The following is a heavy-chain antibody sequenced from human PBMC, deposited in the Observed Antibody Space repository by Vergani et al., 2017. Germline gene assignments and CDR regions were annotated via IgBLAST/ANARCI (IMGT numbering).Heavy chain of an antibody. CDR3: AKQGGVDYDYYMDV. Sequence: EVQLVESGGGLVQPGRSLRLSCAASGFTFDDYAMHWVRQAPGKGLEWVSGISWNSGSIGYADSVKGRFTISRDNANNSLYLKMNSLRAEDTALYYCAKQGGVDYDYYMDVWGKGTTVTVSS. V-gene: IGHV3-9*01. CDR1: GFTFDDYA. CDR2: ISWNSGSI. D-gene: IGHD2-15*01. J-gene: IGHJ6*03.